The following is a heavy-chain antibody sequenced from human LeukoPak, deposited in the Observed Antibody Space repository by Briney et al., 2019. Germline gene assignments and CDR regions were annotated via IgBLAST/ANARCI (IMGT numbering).Heavy chain of an antibody. D-gene: IGHD2-2*01. Sequence: GGSLRLSCAASGFTFSNYWMSWVRQAPGQGLGWVANIKQDGSEKYYVDSVKGRFTISRDNAKNSLYLQMNSLRAEDTAVYYCARGVGGYCSSTSCSDAFDIWGQGTMVTVSS. CDR1: GFTFSNYW. V-gene: IGHV3-7*01. J-gene: IGHJ3*02. CDR3: ARGVGGYCSSTSCSDAFDI. CDR2: IKQDGSEK.